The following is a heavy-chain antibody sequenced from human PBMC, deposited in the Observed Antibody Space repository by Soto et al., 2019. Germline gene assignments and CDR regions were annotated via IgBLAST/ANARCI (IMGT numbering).Heavy chain of an antibody. CDR3: ARDCCGNSWYYFAS. CDR2: ISYSGDT. D-gene: IGHD2-21*01. CDR1: GGSISSGGHY. V-gene: IGHV4-31*03. Sequence: SETLSLTCSVSGGSISSGGHYWNWIRHHPGKGLEWIGYISYSGDTYFNPSLKSRVNISLDTSRNEFSLRLESVTAADTAVYYCARDCCGNSWYYFASWGPGILVPVSS. J-gene: IGHJ4*02.